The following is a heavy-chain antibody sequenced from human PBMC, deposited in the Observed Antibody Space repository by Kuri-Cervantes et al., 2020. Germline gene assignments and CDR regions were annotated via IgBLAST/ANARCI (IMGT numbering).Heavy chain of an antibody. D-gene: IGHD6-13*01. CDR3: AHRPGRAAAGMGWFDP. Sequence: SGPTLVKPTQSPTLTYIFSGFSFTSSGVGVGWIRQPPGKAPEWLAVIFWDDDEGYSPCLKSRLTITEDTSKNQVVTNLDPVDTVTYYCAHRPGRAAAGMGWFDPWGQGTLVTVSS. J-gene: IGHJ5*02. CDR1: GFSFTSSGVG. V-gene: IGHV2-5*02. CDR2: IFWDDDE.